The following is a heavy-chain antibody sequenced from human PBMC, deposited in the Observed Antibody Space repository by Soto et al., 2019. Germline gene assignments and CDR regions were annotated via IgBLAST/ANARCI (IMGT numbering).Heavy chain of an antibody. Sequence: QVQLQESGPGLVKPSETLSLTCTVSGGSITNYYCSWFRQPPGQGLEWIGYIQYNGYSADNLSLKRRVTMPMDTSTTQSPLMGESVTATDTAGYYWARHGFGPLYGLVDVWGQGTTVIVSS. J-gene: IGHJ6*02. V-gene: IGHV4-59*08. D-gene: IGHD3-10*01. CDR1: GGSITNYY. CDR2: IQYNGYS. CDR3: ARHGFGPLYGLVDV.